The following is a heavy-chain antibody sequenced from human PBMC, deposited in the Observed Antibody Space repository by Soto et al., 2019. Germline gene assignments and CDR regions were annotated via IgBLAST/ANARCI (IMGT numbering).Heavy chain of an antibody. CDR3: AKDRSRSYGSRYPLGYFDS. V-gene: IGHV3-23*01. J-gene: IGHJ4*02. CDR1: EFTFSTCA. CDR2: ISGSGSTT. Sequence: EVQLLESGGGLVQPGGSLRLSCPATEFTFSTCAMNWVRQAPGKGLEWVSTISGSGSTTYYADSVKGRFTISRDNFKNTMYLQMNSLKVEDTAVYYCAKDRSRSYGSRYPLGYFDSWGQGTLVTVSS. D-gene: IGHD5-18*01.